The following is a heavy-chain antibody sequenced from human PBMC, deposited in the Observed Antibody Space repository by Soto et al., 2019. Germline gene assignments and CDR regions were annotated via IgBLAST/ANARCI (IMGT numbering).Heavy chain of an antibody. J-gene: IGHJ4*02. V-gene: IGHV4-61*01. CDR1: GGSAPSGTYY. Sequence: QVQLQELGPGLVKPSETLSLTCTVSGGSAPSGTYYWSWIRQPPGQGLEWIGSIYYSGNTNYNPSLKSRVTRSVDTSKHQISLKLMSVTAAATAVYYCARDQGIAGAGFDLWGQGTLVTVSS. D-gene: IGHD6-19*01. CDR2: IYYSGNT. CDR3: ARDQGIAGAGFDL.